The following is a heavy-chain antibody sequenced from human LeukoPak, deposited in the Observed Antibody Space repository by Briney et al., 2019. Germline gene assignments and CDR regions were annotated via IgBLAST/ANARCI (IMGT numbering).Heavy chain of an antibody. CDR2: INQDGSEK. Sequence: GGSLRLSCEASGFSFSSYWMNWVRQAPGMGLEWVAHINQDGSEKYYVDSVKGRFTISRDNAKKSLYLQMKSLRAEDTAVYYCARDSSGRFGTYYMDVWGKGTTVTASS. D-gene: IGHD6-19*01. CDR3: ARDSSGRFGTYYMDV. V-gene: IGHV3-7*01. J-gene: IGHJ6*03. CDR1: GFSFSSYW.